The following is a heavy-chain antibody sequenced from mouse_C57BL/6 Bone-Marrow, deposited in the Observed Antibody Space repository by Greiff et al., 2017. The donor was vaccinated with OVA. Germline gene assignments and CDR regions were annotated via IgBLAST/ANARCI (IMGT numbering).Heavy chain of an antibody. CDR2: ISSGGSYT. CDR3: ARLYWCAY. J-gene: IGHJ3*01. CDR1: GFTFSSYG. V-gene: IGHV5-6*01. Sequence: EVNVVESGGDLVKPGGSLKLSCAASGFTFSSYGMSWVRQTPDKRLEWVATISSGGSYTYYPDSVKGRFTISRDNAKNTLYLQLSSLKSEDTAMYYCARLYWCAYWGQGTLVTVSA.